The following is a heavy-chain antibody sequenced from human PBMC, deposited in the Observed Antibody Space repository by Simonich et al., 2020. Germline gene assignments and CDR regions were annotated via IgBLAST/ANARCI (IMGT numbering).Heavy chain of an antibody. CDR3: ARHLQLGPFDY. CDR2: INHSGST. V-gene: IGHV4-34*01. Sequence: QVQLQQWGAGLLKPSETLSLTCAVYGGSFSGYYWSWLRQPPGTGLEWIGEINHSGSTNYNPSLKSRVTISVDTSNNQFSLKLSSVTAADTAVYYCARHLQLGPFDYWGQGTLVTVSS. CDR1: GGSFSGYY. D-gene: IGHD1-1*01. J-gene: IGHJ4*02.